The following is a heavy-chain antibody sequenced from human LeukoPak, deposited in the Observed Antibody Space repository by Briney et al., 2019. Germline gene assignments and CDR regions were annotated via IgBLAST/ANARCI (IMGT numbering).Heavy chain of an antibody. V-gene: IGHV2-5*02. J-gene: IGHJ4*02. D-gene: IGHD6-19*01. CDR3: AHTSLKKYSSGWYNYFDY. Sequence: SGPTLVNPTQTLTLTCTFSGFSLSTSGVGVGWIRQPPGKALEWLGFISWDDDKRYSPSLKSRLTITTDTSKHQVVLTMTNLDPVDTATYYCAHTSLKKYSSGWYNYFDYWGQGTLVTVSS. CDR1: GFSLSTSGVG. CDR2: ISWDDDK.